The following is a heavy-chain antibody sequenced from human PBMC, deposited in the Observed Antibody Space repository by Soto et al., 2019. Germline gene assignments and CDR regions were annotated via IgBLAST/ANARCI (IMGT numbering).Heavy chain of an antibody. Sequence: EVQLVESGGGLVRPGGSLRDSCAASGFSFSRYSMHWVRQSPGTGLVWVSRINSEGRRTHYADSVRGRFTISRDNAKNTLYLQTNSLRDEDTAVYYCARDSESGYDFWSGTPIGYFDLWGRGTLVTVSS. CDR2: INSEGRRT. D-gene: IGHD3-3*01. CDR3: ARDSESGYDFWSGTPIGYFDL. J-gene: IGHJ2*01. V-gene: IGHV3-74*01. CDR1: GFSFSRYS.